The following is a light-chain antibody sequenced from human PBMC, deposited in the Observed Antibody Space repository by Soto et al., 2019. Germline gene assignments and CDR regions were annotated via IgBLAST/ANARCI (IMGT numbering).Light chain of an antibody. J-gene: IGKJ1*01. Sequence: IQMTQSPSSLSASVGDRVTITCRASQSISSYLNWYQQKPGKAPKLLIYAASSLQSGVPSRFSGSGSGTDFTLTISSLQPGDFATYYCLQDYSYPWTFGQGTKVDIK. V-gene: IGKV1-6*01. CDR2: AAS. CDR1: QSISSY. CDR3: LQDYSYPWT.